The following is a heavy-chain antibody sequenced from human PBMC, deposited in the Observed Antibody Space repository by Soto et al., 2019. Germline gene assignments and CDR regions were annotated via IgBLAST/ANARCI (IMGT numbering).Heavy chain of an antibody. J-gene: IGHJ4*02. D-gene: IGHD4-4*01. CDR1: GYTFTSYG. CDR3: SIQMTTGLLDY. Sequence: SSVKVSCKASGYTFTSYGISWVRQAPGQGLEWMGWISAYNGNTNYAQKLQGRVTMTTDTSTSTADMELRSLRAEDTAVYYCSIQMTTGLLDYWGQGTLVTVSS. CDR2: ISAYNGNT. V-gene: IGHV1-18*01.